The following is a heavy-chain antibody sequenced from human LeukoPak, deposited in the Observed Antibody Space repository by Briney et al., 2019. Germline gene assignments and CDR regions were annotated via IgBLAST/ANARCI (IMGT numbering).Heavy chain of an antibody. V-gene: IGHV4-39*01. CDR3: ASGTSVLTFFGD. Sequence: SKTLSLTCTVSGGSISSSNHYWGWIRQPPGTGLEWIGSIFYSGDSYYNPSLKSRVTISVDTSKNQLSLKLSSVTAADTGVYYCASGTSVLTFFGDWGQGTLVTVSS. CDR1: GGSISSSNHY. CDR2: IFYSGDS. J-gene: IGHJ4*02. D-gene: IGHD4-11*01.